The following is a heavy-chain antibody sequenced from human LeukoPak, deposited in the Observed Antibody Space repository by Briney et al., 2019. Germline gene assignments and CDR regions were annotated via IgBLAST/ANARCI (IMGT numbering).Heavy chain of an antibody. CDR1: GFTFSSYS. CDR2: ITGSSDTV. Sequence: GGPLRLSCAAPGFTFSSYSMNWVRQAPGKGLEWVSYITGSSDTVHYADSVKGRFTISRDNAKNSLYLQMNSLRDEDTAVYYCARRGSGSGWYDYWGQGTLVTVSS. J-gene: IGHJ4*02. D-gene: IGHD6-19*01. CDR3: ARRGSGSGWYDY. V-gene: IGHV3-48*02.